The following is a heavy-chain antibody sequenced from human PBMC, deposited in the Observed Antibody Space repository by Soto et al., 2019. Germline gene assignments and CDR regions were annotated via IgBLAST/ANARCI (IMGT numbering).Heavy chain of an antibody. Sequence: QVQLVESGGGVVQPGRSLRLSCAASGFTFSSYAMHWVRQAPGKGLEWVAVISYDGSNKYYADSVKGRFTISRDNSKNTLYLQMNSLRAEDTAVYYCARDYDYSSSSFDYWGQGTLVTVSS. J-gene: IGHJ4*02. CDR3: ARDYDYSSSSFDY. CDR2: ISYDGSNK. V-gene: IGHV3-30-3*01. CDR1: GFTFSSYA. D-gene: IGHD6-6*01.